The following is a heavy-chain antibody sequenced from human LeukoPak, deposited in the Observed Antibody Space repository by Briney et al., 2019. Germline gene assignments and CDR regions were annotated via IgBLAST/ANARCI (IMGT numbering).Heavy chain of an antibody. CDR3: ARESRITMVRDYPFVDP. D-gene: IGHD3-10*01. V-gene: IGHV4-39*07. Sequence: SETLSLTCTVSGGSISSSSYYWGWIRQPPGKGLEWIGSIYYSGSTYYNPSLKSRVTISVDTSKNQFSLKLSSVTAADTAVYYCARESRITMVRDYPFVDPWGQGTLVTVSS. CDR2: IYYSGST. CDR1: GGSISSSSYY. J-gene: IGHJ5*02.